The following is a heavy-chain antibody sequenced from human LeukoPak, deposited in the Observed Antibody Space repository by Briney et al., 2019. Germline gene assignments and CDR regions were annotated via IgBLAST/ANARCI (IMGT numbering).Heavy chain of an antibody. D-gene: IGHD3-10*01. J-gene: IGHJ6*03. V-gene: IGHV4-34*01. CDR2: INHSGST. CDR1: GGSFSGYY. CDR3: ATYSGGVIPYYYYCMDV. Sequence: SETLSLTCAVYGGSFSGYYWSWIRQPPGKGLEWIGEINHSGSTNYNPSLKSRVTISVDTSKNQFSLKLSSVTAADTAVYYCATYSGGVIPYYYYCMDVWGKGTTVTVSS.